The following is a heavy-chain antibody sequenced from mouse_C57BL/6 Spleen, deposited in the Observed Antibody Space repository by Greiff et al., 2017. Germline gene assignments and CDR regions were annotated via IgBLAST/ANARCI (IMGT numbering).Heavy chain of an antibody. CDR3: ARSDYDFFAY. V-gene: IGHV1-82*01. Sequence: VQLVESGPELVKPGASVKISCKASGYAFSSSWMNWVKQRPGKGLEWIGRIYPGDGDTNYNGKFKGKATLTADKSSSTAYMQLSSLTSEDSAVYFCARSDYDFFAYWGQGTLVTVSA. CDR1: GYAFSSSW. CDR2: IYPGDGDT. D-gene: IGHD2-4*01. J-gene: IGHJ3*01.